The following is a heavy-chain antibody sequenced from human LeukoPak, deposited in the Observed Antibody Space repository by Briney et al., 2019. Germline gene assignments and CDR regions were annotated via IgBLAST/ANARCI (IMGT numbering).Heavy chain of an antibody. CDR3: ARSYGSGSYYGPEYFQH. V-gene: IGHV4-59*08. Sequence: SETLSLTCTVSGGSISSYYWSWIRQPPGKGLEWIGYIYYSGSTNYNPSLKSRVTISVDTSKNQFSLKLSSVTAADTAVYYCARSYGSGSYYGPEYFQHWGQGTLVTVSS. D-gene: IGHD3-10*01. CDR2: IYYSGST. J-gene: IGHJ1*01. CDR1: GGSISSYY.